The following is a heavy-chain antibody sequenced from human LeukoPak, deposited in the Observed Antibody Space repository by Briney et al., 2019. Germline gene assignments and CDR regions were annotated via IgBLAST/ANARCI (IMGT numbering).Heavy chain of an antibody. D-gene: IGHD2-21*02. J-gene: IGHJ6*02. CDR1: GGSISSYY. Sequence: PSETLSLTCTVSGGSISSYYWSWLRQPPGKGLEWIGYIYYSGSTNYNPSLKSRVTISVDTSKNQFSLKLSSVTAADTAVYYCARVPPHCGGDCYSAYDCYGMDVWGQGSTVTVSS. V-gene: IGHV4-59*01. CDR3: ARVPPHCGGDCYSAYDCYGMDV. CDR2: IYYSGST.